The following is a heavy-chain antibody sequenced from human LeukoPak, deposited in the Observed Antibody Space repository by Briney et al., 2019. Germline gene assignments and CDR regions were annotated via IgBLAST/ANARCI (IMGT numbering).Heavy chain of an antibody. Sequence: PSETLSLTCTVSGGSISSSSYYWGWIRQPPGKGLEWIGSIYYSGSTYYNPSLKSRVTISVDTSKNQFSLKLSSVTAADTAVYYCARLGIAARLVADYWGQGTLVTVSS. CDR2: IYYSGST. D-gene: IGHD6-6*01. CDR1: GGSISSSSYY. J-gene: IGHJ4*02. V-gene: IGHV4-39*01. CDR3: ARLGIAARLVADY.